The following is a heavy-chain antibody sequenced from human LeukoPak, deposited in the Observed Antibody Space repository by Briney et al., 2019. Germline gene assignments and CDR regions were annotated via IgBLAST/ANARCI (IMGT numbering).Heavy chain of an antibody. CDR3: ARDLSLRFGEFPDAFDI. Sequence: GGSLRLSCVASGFTVSSSYMSWVRQAPGKGLEWVSVIYSGDNTYYVDSVKGRFTISRDNAKNSLYLQMNSLRAEDTAVYYCARDLSLRFGEFPDAFDIWGQGTMVTVSS. CDR1: GFTVSSSY. V-gene: IGHV3-66*01. J-gene: IGHJ3*02. D-gene: IGHD3-10*01. CDR2: IYSGDNT.